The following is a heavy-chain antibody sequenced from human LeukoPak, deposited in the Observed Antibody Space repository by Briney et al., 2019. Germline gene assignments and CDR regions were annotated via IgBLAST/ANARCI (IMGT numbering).Heavy chain of an antibody. CDR1: GYTFTSYA. CDR3: ARVREYSGSYYCDY. J-gene: IGHJ4*02. V-gene: IGHV1-3*01. CDR2: INAGNGNT. D-gene: IGHD1-26*01. Sequence: GASVKVSCKASGYTFTSYAMHWVRQAPGQRLEWMGWINAGNGNTKYSQKFQGRVTITRDTSASTAYMELSSLRSEDTAVYYCARVREYSGSYYCDYWGQGTLVTVSS.